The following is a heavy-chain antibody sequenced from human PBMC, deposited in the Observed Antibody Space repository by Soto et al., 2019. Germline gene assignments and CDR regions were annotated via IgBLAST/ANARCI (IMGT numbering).Heavy chain of an antibody. CDR2: IFPRDSDT. J-gene: IGHJ6*02. V-gene: IGHV5-51*01. D-gene: IGHD3-10*01. CDR1: ESSFINYC. CDR3: AIIMVRGVITYRRDFNGMDV. Sequence: GESLKSSFKGSESSFINYCIGLVRQMPGKGLDLMVIIFPRDSDTRYSPSFQGQVTISADKSIDTAYLQWSSLKASDTAIYYSAIIMVRGVITYRRDFNGMDVSGQTTTVTVSS.